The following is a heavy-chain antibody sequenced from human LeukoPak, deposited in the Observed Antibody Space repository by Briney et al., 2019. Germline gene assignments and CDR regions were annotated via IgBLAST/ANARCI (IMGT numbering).Heavy chain of an antibody. CDR2: INAGNGNT. J-gene: IGHJ4*02. V-gene: IGHV1-3*01. CDR3: ARDPITMVRGDPFDY. Sequence: ASVKVSCKASGYTFTSYAMHWVRQAPGQRLEWMGWINAGNGNTKYSQKIQGRVTITRDTSASTAYMELSSLRSEDTAVYYCARDPITMVRGDPFDYWGQGTLVTVSS. CDR1: GYTFTSYA. D-gene: IGHD3-10*01.